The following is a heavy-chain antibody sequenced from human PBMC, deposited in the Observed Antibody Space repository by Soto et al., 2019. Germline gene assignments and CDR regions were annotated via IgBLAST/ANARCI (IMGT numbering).Heavy chain of an antibody. D-gene: IGHD4-17*01. Sequence: PWETVALTCTVSDGSRDSADWTWARQPPGKGLEWMGYIFHTGSTNYNPSLKSRVTISLDTSKKQFSLKLNSVTAADTAVYYCAMGLYGDQASSAFDIWGQGT. CDR3: AMGLYGDQASSAFDI. CDR1: DGSRDSAD. J-gene: IGHJ3*02. CDR2: IFHTGST. V-gene: IGHV4-4*09.